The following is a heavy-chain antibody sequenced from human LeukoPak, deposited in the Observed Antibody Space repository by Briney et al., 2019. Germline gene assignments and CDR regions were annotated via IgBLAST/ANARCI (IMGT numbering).Heavy chain of an antibody. CDR2: IIPILGIA. CDR1: GGTFSSYA. D-gene: IGHD2/OR15-2a*01. V-gene: IGHV1-69*04. J-gene: IGHJ5*02. CDR3: AKRVLPYNWFDP. Sequence: SVKVSCKASGGTFSSYAISWVRQAPGQGLEWMGRIIPILGIANYAQKFQGRVTITADKSTSTAYMELSSLRSEDTAVYYCAKRVLPYNWFDPWGQGTLVTVSS.